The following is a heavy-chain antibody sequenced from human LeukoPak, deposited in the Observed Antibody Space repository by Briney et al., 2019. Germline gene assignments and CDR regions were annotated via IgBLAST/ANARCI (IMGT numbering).Heavy chain of an antibody. V-gene: IGHV3-21*01. D-gene: IGHD6-13*01. Sequence: GGSLRLSCAASGFTFSSYSMNWVRQAPGKGLEWVSSISSSSSSYIYYADSVKGRFTISRENAKNSLYLQMNSLRAGDTAVYYCAGEKQGYFDLWGRGTLVTVSS. CDR1: GFTFSSYS. CDR2: ISSSSSSYI. CDR3: AGEKQGYFDL. J-gene: IGHJ2*01.